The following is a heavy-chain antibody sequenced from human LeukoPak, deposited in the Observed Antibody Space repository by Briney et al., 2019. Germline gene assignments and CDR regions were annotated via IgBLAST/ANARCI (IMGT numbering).Heavy chain of an antibody. CDR3: ARGGYYYDSSGYYSFDY. D-gene: IGHD3-22*01. CDR1: GVSISSYY. CDR2: SHTSGST. Sequence: SSETLSLTCTVSGVSISSYYWSWIRQPAGKGLEWIGRSHTSGSTNYNPALKSRVTMSEDTSRNQFSLKLSSVTAADTAVYYCARGGYYYDSSGYYSFDYWGQGTLVTVSS. V-gene: IGHV4-4*07. J-gene: IGHJ4*02.